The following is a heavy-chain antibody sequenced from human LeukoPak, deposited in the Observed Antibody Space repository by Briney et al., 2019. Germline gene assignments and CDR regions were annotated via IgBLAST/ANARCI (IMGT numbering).Heavy chain of an antibody. CDR2: INPNSGGT. CDR3: ARETGPGWDDAFDI. Sequence: ASVKVSCKASGYTFTGYYMHWVRQAPGQGLEWMGRINPNSGGTNYAQKFQGRVTMTRDTSISTAYMELSRLRSDDTAVYYCARETGPGWDDAFDIWGQGTMVTVSS. V-gene: IGHV1-2*06. D-gene: IGHD1-14*01. J-gene: IGHJ3*02. CDR1: GYTFTGYY.